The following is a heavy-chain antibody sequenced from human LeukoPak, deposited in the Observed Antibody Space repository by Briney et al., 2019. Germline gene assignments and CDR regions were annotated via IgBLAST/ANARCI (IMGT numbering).Heavy chain of an antibody. CDR1: GLRFSTYA. D-gene: IGHD3-3*01. V-gene: IGHV3-23*01. CDR2: ISGSGGST. CDR3: AKGGQNFDFWRFDY. J-gene: IGHJ4*02. Sequence: AGGSLRLSCTVSGLRFSTYAMSWVRQAPGKGLEWVSSISGSGGSTYYADSVKGRFTVSRDNSKNTVYLELNSLRAEDRAIYFCAKGGQNFDFWRFDYWGQGTLVTASS.